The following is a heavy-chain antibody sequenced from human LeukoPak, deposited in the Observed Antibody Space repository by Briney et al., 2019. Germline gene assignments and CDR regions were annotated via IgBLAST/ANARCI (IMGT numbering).Heavy chain of an antibody. Sequence: PSETLSLTCAVYGGSFSGYYWSWIRQPPGKGLEWIGEINHSGSTNYNPSLKSRVTISVDTSKNQFSLKLSSVTAADTAVYYCARALAAGPDYWGQGTLDTVSS. CDR3: ARALAAGPDY. CDR1: GGSFSGYY. D-gene: IGHD6-13*01. CDR2: INHSGST. V-gene: IGHV4-34*01. J-gene: IGHJ4*02.